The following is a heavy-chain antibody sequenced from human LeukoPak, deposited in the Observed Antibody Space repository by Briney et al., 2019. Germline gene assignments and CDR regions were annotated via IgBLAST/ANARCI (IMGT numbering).Heavy chain of an antibody. CDR3: ARVTCYSSSGYDY. V-gene: IGHV4-34*01. CDR1: GGSFSGYY. D-gene: IGHD6-13*01. CDR2: INHSGST. Sequence: SETLSLTCAVYGGSFSGYYWSWIRQPPGKGLEWIGEINHSGSTNYNTSLKSRVTISVDTSKNQFSLKLSSVTAAGTAVYYCARVTCYSSSGYDYWGQGTLVTVSS. J-gene: IGHJ4*02.